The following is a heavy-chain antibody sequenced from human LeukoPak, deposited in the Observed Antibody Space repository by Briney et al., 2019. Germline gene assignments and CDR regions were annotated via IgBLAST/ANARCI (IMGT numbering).Heavy chain of an antibody. J-gene: IGHJ4*01. CDR1: GFTFSSYA. CDR3: ARAQITISGVVMRGYYFDY. Sequence: GGSLRLSCAASGFTFSSYAMHWVRQAPGKGLEWVAVISYDGSNKYYADSVKGRFTISRDNSKNTLYLQMNSLRAEDTAVYYCARAQITISGVVMRGYYFDYWGQGTLVTVSS. CDR2: ISYDGSNK. V-gene: IGHV3-30-3*01. D-gene: IGHD3-3*01.